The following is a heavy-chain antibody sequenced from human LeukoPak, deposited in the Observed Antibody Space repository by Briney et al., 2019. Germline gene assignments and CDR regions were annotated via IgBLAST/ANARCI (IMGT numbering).Heavy chain of an antibody. CDR1: GGSISGYY. J-gene: IGHJ4*02. D-gene: IGHD6-6*01. V-gene: IGHV4-59*08. Sequence: SETLSLTCTVSGGSISGYYLNWIRQPPGKGLEWIGYIYYSGSTKYNPSLKSRVTISVDTSKNHSSLKLTSVTAADTAVYYCVRMYSSSSYFDYWGQGTLLTVSS. CDR3: VRMYSSSSYFDY. CDR2: IYYSGST.